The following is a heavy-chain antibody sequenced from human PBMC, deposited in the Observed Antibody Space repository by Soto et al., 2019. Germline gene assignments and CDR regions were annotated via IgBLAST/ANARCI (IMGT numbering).Heavy chain of an antibody. J-gene: IGHJ6*02. V-gene: IGHV1-2*04. CDR2: INPNSGGT. CDR1: GYTFIGYY. Sequence: QVQLVQSGAEVKKTGASVKVSCKASGYTFIGYYIHWVRQAPGQGLEWMGWINPNSGGTNYAQRFQGWVTMTRDRSISTANRERSRLNSDDTAVYYCARVGGGLASLGYYGMDVWGQGTTVTVSS. D-gene: IGHD3-10*01. CDR3: ARVGGGLASLGYYGMDV.